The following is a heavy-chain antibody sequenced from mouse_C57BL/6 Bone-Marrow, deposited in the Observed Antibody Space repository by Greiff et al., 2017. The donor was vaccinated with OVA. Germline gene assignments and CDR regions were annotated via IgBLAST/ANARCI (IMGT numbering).Heavy chain of an antibody. CDR3: ARLDYYYGSSYGYFDV. J-gene: IGHJ1*03. CDR2: INPNYGTT. V-gene: IGHV1-39*01. CDR1: GYSFTDYN. Sequence: VQLKESGPELVKPGASVKISCKASGYSFTDYNMNWVKQSNGKSLEWIGVINPNYGTTSYNQKFKGKTTLTVDQSSSTAYMQLNSLTSEDSAVYYCARLDYYYGSSYGYFDVWGTGTTVTVSS. D-gene: IGHD1-1*01.